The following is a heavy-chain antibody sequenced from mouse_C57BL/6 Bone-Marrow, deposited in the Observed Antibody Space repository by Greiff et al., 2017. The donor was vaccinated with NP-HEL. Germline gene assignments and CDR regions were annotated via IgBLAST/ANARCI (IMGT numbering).Heavy chain of an antibody. CDR3: ARDYYGSSYGFAY. CDR1: GYTFTSYW. Sequence: QVQLQQPGAELVMPGASVKLSCKASGYTFTSYWMHWVKQRPGQGLEWIGEIDTSASYTNYNHKFKGKSTLTVDKSSSTAYMQLSSLTSEDSAVYYCARDYYGSSYGFAYWGQGTLVTVSA. CDR2: IDTSASYT. J-gene: IGHJ3*01. V-gene: IGHV1-69*01. D-gene: IGHD1-1*01.